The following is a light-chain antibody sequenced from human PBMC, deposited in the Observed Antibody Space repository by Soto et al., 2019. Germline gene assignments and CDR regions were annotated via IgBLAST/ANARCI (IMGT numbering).Light chain of an antibody. Sequence: DIHMTQSPSTLSVSLGDRVTITCRASQTISSWLAWYQQKPGKAPKLLIYKASTLKSGVPSRFSGSGSGTEFTLTISSLQPDDFATYYCQHYNSYSEAFGQGTKVDI. V-gene: IGKV1-5*03. CDR3: QHYNSYSEA. J-gene: IGKJ1*01. CDR2: KAS. CDR1: QTISSW.